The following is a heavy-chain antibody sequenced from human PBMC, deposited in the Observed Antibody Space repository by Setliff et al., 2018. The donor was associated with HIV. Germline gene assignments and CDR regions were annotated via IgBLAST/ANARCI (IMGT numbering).Heavy chain of an antibody. CDR3: ARTLGPYYMDV. Sequence: SETLSLTCTVSGGPISSHYWSWIRQPPGRGLEWIGDIHYSGTTHYSPPLKSRVTISVDTSKTQFSLKLSSVTPADTAVYYCARTLGPYYMDVWGKGTTVTVSS. J-gene: IGHJ6*03. CDR2: IHYSGTT. CDR1: GGPISSHY. V-gene: IGHV4-59*11.